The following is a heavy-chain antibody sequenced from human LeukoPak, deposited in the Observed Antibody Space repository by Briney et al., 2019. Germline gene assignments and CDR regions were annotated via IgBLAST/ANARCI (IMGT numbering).Heavy chain of an antibody. D-gene: IGHD2-2*01. CDR2: ISVSGDST. CDR1: GFTFASYV. J-gene: IGHJ5*02. V-gene: IGHV3-23*01. CDR3: ARGKYCSSTSCYFMDYWFDP. Sequence: GGSLRLSCAASGFTFASYVMSWVRQAPGKGLEWVSTISVSGDSTYYTDSVKGRFTISRDNSKNTLYLQMNSLGAEDTAVYFCARGKYCSSTSCYFMDYWFDPWGQGTLVTVSS.